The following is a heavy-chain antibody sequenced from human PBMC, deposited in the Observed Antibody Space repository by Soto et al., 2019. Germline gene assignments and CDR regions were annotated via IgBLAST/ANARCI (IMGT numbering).Heavy chain of an antibody. CDR2: ISSSSSVI. V-gene: IGHV3-48*01. Sequence: EVQLVESGGGLVQPGGSLRLSCATSGFILSDCAMNWVRQAPGKGLEWVSYISSSSSVIDYADSVKGRFTVSRDNARNSLYPQLNSLRAEDAAVYYCATDLSACSNWYYYMDVWGKGTTVTVAS. CDR3: ATDLSACSNWYYYMDV. CDR1: GFILSDCA. D-gene: IGHD7-27*01. J-gene: IGHJ6*03.